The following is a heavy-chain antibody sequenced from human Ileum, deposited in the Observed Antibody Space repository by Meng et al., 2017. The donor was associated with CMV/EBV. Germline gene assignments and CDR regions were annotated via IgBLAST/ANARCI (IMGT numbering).Heavy chain of an antibody. CDR3: AKDVSMYYYDASGYPGDS. Sequence: GGGVGQPGGSLRLSGEESGFTLSSYGIHWDRHAPGKGLEWVAFMRYDGLNAGYSDSVRGRFTISRDISKNTMFLQMNSLRAEDTAVYYCAKDVSMYYYDASGYPGDSWGQGTLVTVSS. CDR2: MRYDGLNA. D-gene: IGHD3-22*01. CDR1: GFTLSSYG. J-gene: IGHJ4*02. V-gene: IGHV3-30*02.